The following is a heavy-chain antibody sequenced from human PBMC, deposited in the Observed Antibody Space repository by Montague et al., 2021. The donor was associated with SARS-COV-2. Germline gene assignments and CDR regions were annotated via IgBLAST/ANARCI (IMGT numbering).Heavy chain of an antibody. V-gene: IGHV3-23*01. CDR1: GFTFSSYA. Sequence: SLRLSCAASGFTFSSYAMSWVRQAPGKGLEWVSAISGSVGSTYYADSVKGRFTISRDNSKNTLYLQMNSLRAEDTAVYYCAKHRTPLDSGDDFDYWGQGTLVTVSS. D-gene: IGHD4-17*01. J-gene: IGHJ4*02. CDR3: AKHRTPLDSGDDFDY. CDR2: ISGSVGST.